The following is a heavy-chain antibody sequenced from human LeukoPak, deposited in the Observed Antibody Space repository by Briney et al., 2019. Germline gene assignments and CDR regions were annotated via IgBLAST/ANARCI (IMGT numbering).Heavy chain of an antibody. D-gene: IGHD2-2*02. CDR2: IYTSGST. CDR3: ARGPMGYCTSTNCYNFDY. J-gene: IGHJ4*02. Sequence: SETLSLTCTVSGGSISSYYWSWIRQPAGKGLEWIGRIYTSGSTNYNPSLKSRVTMSIDTSKNQFSLKLSSVTAADTAIYYCARGPMGYCTSTNCYNFDYWGQGTLATVSS. CDR1: GGSISSYY. V-gene: IGHV4-4*07.